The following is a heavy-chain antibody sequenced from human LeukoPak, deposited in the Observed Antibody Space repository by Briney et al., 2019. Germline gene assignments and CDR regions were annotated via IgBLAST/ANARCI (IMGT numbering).Heavy chain of an antibody. CDR1: GGSISSSSYY. J-gene: IGHJ4*02. Sequence: PSETLSLTCTVSGGSISSSSYYWGWLRQPPGKGLEWIGSIYYSGSTYYNPSLKSRVTISVDTSKNQFSLKLSSVTAADTAVYYCARLRDGYNYDFDYWGQGTLVTVSS. CDR2: IYYSGST. D-gene: IGHD5-24*01. CDR3: ARLRDGYNYDFDY. V-gene: IGHV4-39*01.